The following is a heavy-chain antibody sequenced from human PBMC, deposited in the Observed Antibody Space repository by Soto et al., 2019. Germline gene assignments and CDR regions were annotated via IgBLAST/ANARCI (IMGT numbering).Heavy chain of an antibody. J-gene: IGHJ4*02. CDR1: GGSISSGDYY. Sequence: QVQLQESGPGLVKPSQTLSLTCTVSGGSISSGDYYWSWIRQPPGKGLEWIGYIYYSGSTYYNPSLKSRXXIXVXXSKNQFSLKLSSVTAADTAVYYCARVMVYAPMVDYWGQGTLVTVSS. CDR3: ARVMVYAPMVDY. CDR2: IYYSGST. V-gene: IGHV4-30-4*01. D-gene: IGHD2-8*01.